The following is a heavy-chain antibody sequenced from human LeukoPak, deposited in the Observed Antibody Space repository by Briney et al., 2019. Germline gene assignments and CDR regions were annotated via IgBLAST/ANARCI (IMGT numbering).Heavy chain of an antibody. CDR2: TIPIFGTA. CDR3: ARDRTCNYYYYMDV. V-gene: IGHV1-69*05. Sequence: SVKVSGKASGGTFSSDAISWVRQAPGQGLEWMGGTIPIFGTANYAQKFQGRVAITTDESTSTAYMELSSLRSEDTAVYYCARDRTCNYYYYMDVWGKGTTVTVSS. D-gene: IGHD3/OR15-3a*01. CDR1: GGTFSSDA. J-gene: IGHJ6*03.